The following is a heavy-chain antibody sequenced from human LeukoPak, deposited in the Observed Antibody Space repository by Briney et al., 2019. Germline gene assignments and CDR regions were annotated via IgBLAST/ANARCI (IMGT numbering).Heavy chain of an antibody. CDR1: GGTFSSYA. J-gene: IGHJ4*02. CDR3: ARDCSDSSGWWNDY. Sequence: SVKVSCKASGGTFSSYAISWVRQAPGQGLEWMGGIIPIFGTANYAQKFQGRVTMTRDTSTNTFYMDLSSLRFEDTAVYYCARDCSDSSGWWNDYWGQGTLVTVSS. CDR2: IIPIFGTA. D-gene: IGHD6-19*01. V-gene: IGHV1-69*05.